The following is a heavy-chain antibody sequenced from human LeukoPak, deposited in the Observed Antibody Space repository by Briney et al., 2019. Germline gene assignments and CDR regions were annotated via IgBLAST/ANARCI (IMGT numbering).Heavy chain of an antibody. CDR3: ARSGYIYGNDY. D-gene: IGHD5-18*01. CDR1: GYIFIGYF. V-gene: IGHV1-2*02. CDR2: INAKSGGT. J-gene: IGHJ4*02. Sequence: ASVKVSCKASGYIFIGYFIHWVRQGPGQGLEWMGCINAKSGGTNYAQNFQDRVTMTRDTSISTVYMELSRLRSDDTAMYYCARSGYIYGNDYWGQGTLVTVSS.